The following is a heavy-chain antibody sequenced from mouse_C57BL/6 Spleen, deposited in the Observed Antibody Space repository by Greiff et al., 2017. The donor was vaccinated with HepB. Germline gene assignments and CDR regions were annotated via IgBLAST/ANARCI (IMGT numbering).Heavy chain of an antibody. J-gene: IGHJ4*01. CDR2: IHPNSGST. V-gene: IGHV1-64*01. CDR3: AREELGPYYAMDY. CDR1: GYTFTSYW. Sequence: VQLQQPGAELVKPGASVKLSCKASGYTFTSYWMHWVKQRPGQGLEWIGMIHPNSGSTNYNEKFKSKATLTVDKSSSTAYMQLSSLTSEDSAVYYCAREELGPYYAMDYWGQGTSVTVSS.